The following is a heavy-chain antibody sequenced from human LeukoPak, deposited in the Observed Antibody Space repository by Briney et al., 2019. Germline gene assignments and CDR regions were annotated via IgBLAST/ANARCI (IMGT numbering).Heavy chain of an antibody. Sequence: GGSLRLSCAASGFSFSSYGMNLVRQAPGKGLEWVSYISSRGSTIYYAYSVKGRFTISRDNAKNSLYLQMNGLRAEDTAVYYCARIVDYDSSGYSYWGQGTLVTVSS. CDR1: GFSFSSYG. V-gene: IGHV3-48*03. D-gene: IGHD3-22*01. J-gene: IGHJ4*02. CDR2: ISSRGSTI. CDR3: ARIVDYDSSGYSY.